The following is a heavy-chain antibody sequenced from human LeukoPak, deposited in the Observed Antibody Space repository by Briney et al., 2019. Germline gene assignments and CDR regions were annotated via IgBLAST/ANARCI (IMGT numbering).Heavy chain of an antibody. V-gene: IGHV3-23*01. D-gene: IGHD2-2*01. CDR3: AKGREYCSSTSCYSSEKRNWFDP. J-gene: IGHJ5*02. CDR2: VSGSGGST. Sequence: GGSLRLSCAASGFTFSSYGMHWVRQAPGKGLEWVSVVSGSGGSTFYADSVKGRFTISRDNSKNTVHLQMNSQRAEDTAVYYCAKGREYCSSTSCYSSEKRNWFDPWGQGTLVTVSS. CDR1: GFTFSSYG.